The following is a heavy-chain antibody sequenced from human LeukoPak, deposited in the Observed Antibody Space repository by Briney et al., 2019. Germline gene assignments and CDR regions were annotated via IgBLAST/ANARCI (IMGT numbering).Heavy chain of an antibody. CDR1: GYTFTSYY. Sequence: GASVKVSCKASGYTFTSYYMHWVRQAPGQGLEWMGIINPSGGSTSYAQKFQGRVTMTRDMSTSTVYMELSSLRSEDTAVYYCARDSDYRAPPAYYMDVWGKGTTVTVSS. D-gene: IGHD5-12*01. CDR2: INPSGGST. V-gene: IGHV1-46*01. CDR3: ARDSDYRAPPAYYMDV. J-gene: IGHJ6*03.